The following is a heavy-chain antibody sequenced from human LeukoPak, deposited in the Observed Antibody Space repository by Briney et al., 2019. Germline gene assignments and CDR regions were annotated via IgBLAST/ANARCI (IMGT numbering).Heavy chain of an antibody. CDR3: ARDGIDYDSSGYLDY. Sequence: GGSLRLSCAASGLTFDDYGKSWVRQAPGKGLEWVSGINWNGGSTGYADSVKGRFTISRDNAKNSLYLQMNSLRAEDTALYYCARDGIDYDSSGYLDYWGQGTLVTVSS. CDR1: GLTFDDYG. D-gene: IGHD3-22*01. V-gene: IGHV3-20*04. CDR2: INWNGGST. J-gene: IGHJ4*02.